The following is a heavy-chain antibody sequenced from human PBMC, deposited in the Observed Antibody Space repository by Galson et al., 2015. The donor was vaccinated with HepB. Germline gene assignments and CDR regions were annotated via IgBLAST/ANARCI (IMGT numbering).Heavy chain of an antibody. CDR2: ISSSSSTI. D-gene: IGHD3-3*01. J-gene: IGHJ6*03. V-gene: IGHV3-48*01. CDR3: ARDGSSSYDFWSGLNYYYYYMDV. CDR1: GFTFSSYS. Sequence: SLRLSCAASGFTFSSYSMNWVRQAPGRGLEWVSYISSSSSTIYYADSVKGRFTISRDNAKNSLYLQMNSLRAEDTAVYYCARDGSSSYDFWSGLNYYYYYMDVWGKGTTVTVSS.